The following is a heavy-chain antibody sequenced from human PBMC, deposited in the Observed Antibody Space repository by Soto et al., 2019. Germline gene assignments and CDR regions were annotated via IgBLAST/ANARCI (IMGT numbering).Heavy chain of an antibody. CDR1: GYRFSSYW. CDR3: ARQGLSSAWSAQYGMDI. Sequence: PGESLKISCKASGYRFSSYWIAWVRQTPGKGLEWMGIIYPLDSDTRYSPSFQGQVTISADKSISIAYLQWSSLKASDTATYYCARQGLSSAWSAQYGMDIWGQGTTVTVSS. V-gene: IGHV5-51*01. CDR2: IYPLDSDT. D-gene: IGHD6-19*01. J-gene: IGHJ6*02.